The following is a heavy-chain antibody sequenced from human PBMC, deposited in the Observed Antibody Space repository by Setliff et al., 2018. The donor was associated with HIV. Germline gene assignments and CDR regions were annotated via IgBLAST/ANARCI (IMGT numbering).Heavy chain of an antibody. V-gene: IGHV4-59*11. CDR1: GGSIGSHY. CDR2: FYNNGQT. Sequence: PSETLSLTCIVSGGSIGSHYWSWIRQPPGKGLEWIGYFYNNGQTNSNPSLRGPVAMAVDTSKKQLSLKLNFVTPADKAKNYCGRVFPAPYGNSWFDVWGQGILVTVSS. CDR3: GRVFPAPYGNSWFDV. D-gene: IGHD1-1*01. J-gene: IGHJ5*02.